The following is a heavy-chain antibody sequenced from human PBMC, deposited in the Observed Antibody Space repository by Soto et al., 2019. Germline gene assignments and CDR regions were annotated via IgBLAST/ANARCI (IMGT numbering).Heavy chain of an antibody. CDR1: GFTFSSYW. J-gene: IGHJ6*02. Sequence: HPGGSLRLSCAASGFTFSSYWMSWVRQAPGKGLEWVANIKQDGSEKYYVDSVKGRFTISRDNAKNSLYLQMNSLRAEDTAVYYCARGGETPFLEWLHHYYYYGMDVWGQGTTVTVSS. CDR3: ARGGETPFLEWLHHYYYYGMDV. V-gene: IGHV3-7*01. D-gene: IGHD3-3*01. CDR2: IKQDGSEK.